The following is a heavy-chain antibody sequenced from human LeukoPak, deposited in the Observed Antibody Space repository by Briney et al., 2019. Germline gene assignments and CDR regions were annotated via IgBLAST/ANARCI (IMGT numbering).Heavy chain of an antibody. D-gene: IGHD2-21*01. Sequence: SETLSLTCNVSGGSINNYYWSWIRQPPGKGLEWLGYVYYSGNTNYNPSLKSRVTISVDTSKSQFSLKLTSVTAADTAVYYCARGRGGGGCSNNWFDPWGQGTLVTVSS. CDR1: GGSINNYY. V-gene: IGHV4-59*01. CDR2: VYYSGNT. CDR3: ARGRGGGGCSNNWFDP. J-gene: IGHJ5*02.